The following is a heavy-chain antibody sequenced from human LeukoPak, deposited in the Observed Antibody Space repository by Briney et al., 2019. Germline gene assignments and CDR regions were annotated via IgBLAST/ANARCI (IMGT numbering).Heavy chain of an antibody. CDR2: ISGSGGST. J-gene: IGHJ4*02. D-gene: IGHD2-21*01. CDR1: GFTFSSYA. CDR3: AKDWSPRCGGDCYYFDY. V-gene: IGHV3-23*01. Sequence: GGSLRLSCAASGFTFSSYAMSWVRQAPGKGLEWVSAISGSGGSTYYADSVKGRFTISRDNSKNTLYLQMTSLRAEDTAVYYCAKDWSPRCGGDCYYFDYWGQGTLVTVSS.